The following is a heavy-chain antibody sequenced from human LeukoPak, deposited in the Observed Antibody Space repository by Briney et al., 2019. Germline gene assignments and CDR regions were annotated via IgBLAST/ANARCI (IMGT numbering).Heavy chain of an antibody. Sequence: ASVKVSCKASGGTFSSYAISWVRQAPGQGLEWMGGIIPIFGTANYAQKFQGRVTITADKSTSTAYMELSSLRSEDTAVYYCARPRAYSSSPDYWGQGTLVTVSS. CDR3: ARPRAYSSSPDY. CDR2: IIPIFGTA. J-gene: IGHJ4*02. V-gene: IGHV1-69*06. D-gene: IGHD6-13*01. CDR1: GGTFSSYA.